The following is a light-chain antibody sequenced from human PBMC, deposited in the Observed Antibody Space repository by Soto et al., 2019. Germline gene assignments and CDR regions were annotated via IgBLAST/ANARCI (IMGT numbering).Light chain of an antibody. CDR2: AAS. Sequence: ETVLTQSPATLSVSPGERAALSCRASQSVSINLAWYQQKPGQAPRLLIYAASTRATGIPARFSGSGSGTEFTLTISSLQSEDSGVYYCQQYNNWPPITFGQGTRLDIK. CDR3: QQYNNWPPIT. CDR1: QSVSIN. V-gene: IGKV3-15*01. J-gene: IGKJ5*01.